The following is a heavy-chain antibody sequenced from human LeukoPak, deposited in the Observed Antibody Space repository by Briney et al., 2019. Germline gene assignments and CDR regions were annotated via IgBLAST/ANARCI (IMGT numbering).Heavy chain of an antibody. CDR3: ARQGIWGDYSNYVVSMSWFDP. D-gene: IGHD4-4*01. V-gene: IGHV4-59*08. CDR2: IYYSGST. Sequence: SETLSLTCTVSGGSISSYYWSWIRQPPGKGMEWIGYIYYSGSTNYNPSLKSRVTISVDTSKNQFSLKLSSVTAADTAVYYCARQGIWGDYSNYVVSMSWFDPWGQGTLVTVSS. CDR1: GGSISSYY. J-gene: IGHJ5*02.